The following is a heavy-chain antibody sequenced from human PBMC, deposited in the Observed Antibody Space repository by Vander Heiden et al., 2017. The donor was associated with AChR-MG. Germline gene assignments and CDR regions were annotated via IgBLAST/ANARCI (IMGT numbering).Heavy chain of an antibody. J-gene: IGHJ6*02. CDR1: GYTFTSYD. CDR3: ATNTQYDFWSGYSSYYYYYYGMDV. V-gene: IGHV1-8*01. D-gene: IGHD3-3*01. CDR2: MNPNSGNT. Sequence: QVQLVQSGAEVKKPGASVKVSCKASGYTFTSYDIHWVRQATGQGLEWMGWMNPNSGNTGYAQKFQGRVTMTRNTSISTAYMELSSLRSEDTAVYYCATNTQYDFWSGYSSYYYYYYGMDVWGQGTTVTVSS.